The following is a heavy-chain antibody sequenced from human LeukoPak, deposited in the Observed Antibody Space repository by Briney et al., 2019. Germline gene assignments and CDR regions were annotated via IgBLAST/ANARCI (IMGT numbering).Heavy chain of an antibody. Sequence: QPGGSLRLSCAVSGFTFRGAAMTCVRQAPGKGLEWVSLISSSGNNAYYADSVKGRFTISRDNSKNTLSLQMNSLRVEDTAIYYCAKDIQLSTWGLGTRVTVSS. D-gene: IGHD5-24*01. CDR3: AKDIQLST. J-gene: IGHJ3*01. CDR1: GFTFRGAA. V-gene: IGHV3-23*01. CDR2: ISSSGNNA.